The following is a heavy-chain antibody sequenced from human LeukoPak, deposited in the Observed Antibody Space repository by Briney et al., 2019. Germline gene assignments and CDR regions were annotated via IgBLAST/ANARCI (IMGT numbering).Heavy chain of an antibody. Sequence: GGSLRLSCAASGFTFRSYWMSWVRQAPGKGLEWVANINQDGSETYYVDSVKGRFTISGDNTKNSLYLQMNSLRAEGTALYYCVRDAGYSGYMINDMWGQGTMVIVSS. V-gene: IGHV3-7*01. D-gene: IGHD5-12*01. CDR2: INQDGSET. J-gene: IGHJ3*02. CDR3: VRDAGYSGYMINDM. CDR1: GFTFRSYW.